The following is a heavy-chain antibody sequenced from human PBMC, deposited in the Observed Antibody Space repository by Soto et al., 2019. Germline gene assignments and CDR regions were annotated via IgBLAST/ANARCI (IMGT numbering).Heavy chain of an antibody. CDR3: TRGAAYYDFWSGYYPIDS. CDR2: IRSKTYGETT. D-gene: IGHD3-3*01. CDR1: GFSFGVYT. J-gene: IGHJ4*02. Sequence: PGGSLRLSCTASGFSFGVYTMSWFRQAPGKGLEWVGLIRSKTYGETTEYATSVKGRFTISRDDFKSVAYLQMDSLEPEDTAVYYCTRGAAYYDFWSGYYPIDSWGQGTLLTVSS. V-gene: IGHV3-49*03.